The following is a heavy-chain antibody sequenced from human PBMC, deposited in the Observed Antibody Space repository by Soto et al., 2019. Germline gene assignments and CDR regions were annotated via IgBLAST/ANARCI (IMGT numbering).Heavy chain of an antibody. V-gene: IGHV4-34*01. CDR2: INHSGST. CDR1: GGSFSGYY. Sequence: PSETLSLTCAVYGGSFSGYYWTWIRQPPGTGLEWIGEINHSGSTNYNPSLKSRVTISVDTSKNQFSLKLTSVTAADTAVYYCANDCGGDCYVDYWGQGTLVTVSS. J-gene: IGHJ4*02. D-gene: IGHD2-21*02. CDR3: ANDCGGDCYVDY.